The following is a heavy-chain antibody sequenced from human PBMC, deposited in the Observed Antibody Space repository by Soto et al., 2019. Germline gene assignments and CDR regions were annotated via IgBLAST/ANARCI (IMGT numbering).Heavy chain of an antibody. D-gene: IGHD6-6*01. Sequence: ASVKVSCKASGGTFSSYAISWVRQAPGQGLEWMGGIIPIFGTANYAQKFQGRVTITADESTSTAYMELSSLRSEDTAVYYCARAHPLSGDSSSSRENYYYYYGMDVWGQGTTVTVSS. J-gene: IGHJ6*02. CDR3: ARAHPLSGDSSSSRENYYYYYGMDV. CDR1: GGTFSSYA. CDR2: IIPIFGTA. V-gene: IGHV1-69*13.